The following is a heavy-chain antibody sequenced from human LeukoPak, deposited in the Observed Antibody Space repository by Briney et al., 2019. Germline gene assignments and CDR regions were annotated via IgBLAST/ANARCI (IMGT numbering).Heavy chain of an antibody. D-gene: IGHD3-10*01. V-gene: IGHV4-59*04. CDR1: GFTFSSYS. CDR2: IYYTGST. Sequence: GSLRLSCAASGFTFSSYSMNWVRQPPGQGLEWIGHIYYTGSTYYNSSLKSRVSLSVDTSKNQFSLKLNTLTAADTAVYYCVPGSGDYYNPFFFDYWGQGILVTVSS. CDR3: VPGSGDYYNPFFFDY. J-gene: IGHJ4*02.